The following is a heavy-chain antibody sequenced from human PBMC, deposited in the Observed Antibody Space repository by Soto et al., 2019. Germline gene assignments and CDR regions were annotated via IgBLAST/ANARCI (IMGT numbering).Heavy chain of an antibody. CDR1: GFRFSDYV. Sequence: GESLRLSCAASGFRFSDYVMHGGGMAPGTGLEWVALLSYDGSVEYYEDSVKGRFTISRDNSTSTLYLQMDSLRPDDTAVYYCAKEGYHDSSGYYVDYYFDYWGQGALVTVSS. V-gene: IGHV3-30*18. D-gene: IGHD3-22*01. CDR3: AKEGYHDSSGYYVDYYFDY. CDR2: LSYDGSVE. J-gene: IGHJ4*02.